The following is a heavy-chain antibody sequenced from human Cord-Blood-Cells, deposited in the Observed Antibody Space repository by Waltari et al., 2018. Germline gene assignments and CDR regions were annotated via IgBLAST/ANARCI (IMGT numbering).Heavy chain of an antibody. CDR3: ARAWGYYYYMDV. V-gene: IGHV1-69*09. Sequence: QVQLVQSGAEVKKPGSSVKVSCKASGGTFSSYAISWVRQAPGQGLEWMGRIIPILGIANYAQKFQGRVTITADKYTSTAYMELSSLRAEDTAVYYCARAWGYYYYMDVWGKGTTVTVSS. CDR1: GGTFSSYA. D-gene: IGHD7-27*01. CDR2: IIPILGIA. J-gene: IGHJ6*03.